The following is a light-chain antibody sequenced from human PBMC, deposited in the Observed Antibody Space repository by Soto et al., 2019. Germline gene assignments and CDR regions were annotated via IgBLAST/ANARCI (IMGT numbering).Light chain of an antibody. CDR3: SSYTSSSTS. Sequence: QSALDQPASGSGSSGQAITISCTGTSCDVGGYNYVSWYQQHPGKAPKLMIYDVSNRPSGVSNRFSGSKSGNTASLTISGLQAEDEADYYCSSYTSSSTSFVTGTKVTVL. CDR1: SCDVGGYNY. CDR2: DVS. J-gene: IGLJ1*01. V-gene: IGLV2-14*01.